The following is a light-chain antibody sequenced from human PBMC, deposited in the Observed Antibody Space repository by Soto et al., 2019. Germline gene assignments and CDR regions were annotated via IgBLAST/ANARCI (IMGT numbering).Light chain of an antibody. CDR3: TSYTSTSSPVL. CDR2: GVS. V-gene: IGLV2-14*03. CDR1: NNDVAGYNY. J-gene: IGLJ2*01. Sequence: QSALTQHASVSGSPGQSITISCTGTNNDVAGYNYVSWYQHHPGKAPELIIYGVSYRPSGVSIRFSGSKSGNTASLTISGLQAEDEADYYCTSYTSTSSPVLFGGGTQLTVL.